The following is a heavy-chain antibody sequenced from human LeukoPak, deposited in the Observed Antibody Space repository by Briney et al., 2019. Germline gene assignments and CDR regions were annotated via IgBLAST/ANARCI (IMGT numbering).Heavy chain of an antibody. D-gene: IGHD6-6*01. Sequence: PGGSLRLSCAASGFTFSDYYMSWIRQAPGKGLEWVSYISSGGSTIYYADSVKGRFTISRDNAKNSLYLQMNSLRAEDTAVYYCARGGFDSSSLNWFDPWGQGTLVTVSS. V-gene: IGHV3-11*04. J-gene: IGHJ5*02. CDR1: GFTFSDYY. CDR3: ARGGFDSSSLNWFDP. CDR2: ISSGGSTI.